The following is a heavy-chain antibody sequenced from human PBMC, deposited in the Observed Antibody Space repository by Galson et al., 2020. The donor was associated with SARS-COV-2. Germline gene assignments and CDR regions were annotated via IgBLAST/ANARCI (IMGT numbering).Heavy chain of an antibody. J-gene: IGHJ2*01. CDR1: GLSISRDFY. Sequence: SETLSLTCAVSGLSISRDFYWGWFRQPPGKGLEWIGNIYQGGTTYYNPSLQSRVTISIDRSKNQFSLKMTSVTAADTAIYYCARPSSSGYYSVWYFDLWGRGTLGTVSS. D-gene: IGHD3-22*01. V-gene: IGHV4-38-2*01. CDR2: IYQGGTT. CDR3: ARPSSSGYYSVWYFDL.